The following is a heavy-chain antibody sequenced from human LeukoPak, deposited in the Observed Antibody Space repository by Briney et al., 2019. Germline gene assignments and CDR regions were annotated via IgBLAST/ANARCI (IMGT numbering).Heavy chain of an antibody. CDR1: GFTVSSNY. J-gene: IGHJ4*02. CDR2: IYSVGST. D-gene: IGHD2-21*02. CDR3: ARGGTEVTAPYYFDS. V-gene: IGHV3-53*01. Sequence: PGGSLRLSCAAPGFTVSSNYMSWVRQAPGKGLEWVSVIYSVGSTYYADSVKGRFTISRDNSKNTVYLQMNSLRAGDTAVYYCARGGTEVTAPYYFDSWGQGTLVTVSS.